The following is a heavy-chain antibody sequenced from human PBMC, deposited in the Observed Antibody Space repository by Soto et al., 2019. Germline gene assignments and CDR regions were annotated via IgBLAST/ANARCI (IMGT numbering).Heavy chain of an antibody. D-gene: IGHD4-4*01. CDR2: ISSSSSTI. V-gene: IGHV3-48*02. CDR3: AREAHYINWFDP. Sequence: EVQLVESGGGLVQPGGSLRLSCAASGFTFSSYSMNWVRQAPGKGLEWVSYISSSSSTIYYADSVKGRFTISRDNAKKSLYLQMNSLRDEDTAVYYCAREAHYINWFDPWGQGTLVTVSS. J-gene: IGHJ5*02. CDR1: GFTFSSYS.